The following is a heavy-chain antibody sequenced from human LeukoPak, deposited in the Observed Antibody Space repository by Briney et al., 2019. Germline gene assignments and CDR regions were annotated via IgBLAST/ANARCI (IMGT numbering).Heavy chain of an antibody. CDR3: AKPQSSGWYFFDY. V-gene: IGHV3-23*01. J-gene: IGHJ4*02. CDR2: ISGSGGST. CDR1: GFTFSTYA. D-gene: IGHD6-19*01. Sequence: PGGSLRLSCAASGFTFSTYAMSWVRQAPGKGLEWVSAISGSGGSTYYADSVKGRFTISRDNSKNTLYLQMNSLRAEDTAVYYCAKPQSSGWYFFDYWGQGTLVTVSS.